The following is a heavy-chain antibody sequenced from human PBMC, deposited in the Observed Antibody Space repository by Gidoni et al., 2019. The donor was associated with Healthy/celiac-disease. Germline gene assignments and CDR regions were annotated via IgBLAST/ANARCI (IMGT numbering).Heavy chain of an antibody. V-gene: IGHV3-7*01. CDR3: ARDGVPTYCGGDCYSGWYFDL. CDR1: GFTFSSYW. D-gene: IGHD2-21*02. Sequence: EVQLVESGGGLVQPGGSLRLSCAASGFTFSSYWMSWVRQAPGKGLEWVANIKQDGSEKYYVDSVKGRFTISRDNAKNSLYLQMNSLRAEDTAVYYCARDGVPTYCGGDCYSGWYFDLWGRGTLVTVSS. CDR2: IKQDGSEK. J-gene: IGHJ2*01.